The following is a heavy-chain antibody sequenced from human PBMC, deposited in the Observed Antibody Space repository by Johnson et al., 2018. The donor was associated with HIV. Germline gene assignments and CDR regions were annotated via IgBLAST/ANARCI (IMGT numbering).Heavy chain of an antibody. J-gene: IGHJ3*02. CDR1: GFTFSTYA. D-gene: IGHD6-6*01. CDR3: AREYSSLSQGAFDI. CDR2: ISYDGSNK. Sequence: VESGGGVVQPGKSLRLSCAASGFTFSTYAMHWVRQAPGKGLEWVAVISYDGSNKYYADSVKGRFTISRDNSKNTLYLQMNSLRAEDTAVYYCAREYSSLSQGAFDIWGQGTMVTVSS. V-gene: IGHV3-30*04.